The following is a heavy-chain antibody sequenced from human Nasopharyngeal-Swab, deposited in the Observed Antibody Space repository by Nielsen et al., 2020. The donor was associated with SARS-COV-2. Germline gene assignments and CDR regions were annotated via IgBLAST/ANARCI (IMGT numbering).Heavy chain of an antibody. V-gene: IGHV4-38-2*02. D-gene: IGHD2-2*01. Sequence: SETPSLTCTVSGYSISSGYYWGWIRQPPGKGLEWIGSTYHSGSTYYNPSLKSRVTISVDTSKNQFSLKLSSVTAADTAVYYCARDIVVVPAALSQYYFDYWGQGTLVTVSS. J-gene: IGHJ4*02. CDR3: ARDIVVVPAALSQYYFDY. CDR2: TYHSGST. CDR1: GYSISSGYY.